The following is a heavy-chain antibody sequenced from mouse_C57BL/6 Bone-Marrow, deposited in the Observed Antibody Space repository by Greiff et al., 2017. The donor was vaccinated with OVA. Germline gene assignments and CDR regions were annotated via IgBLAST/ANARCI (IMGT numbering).Heavy chain of an antibody. Sequence: VQLQESDAELVKPGASVKISCKVSGYTFTDHTIHWMKQRPEQGLEWIGYIYPRDGSTKYNEKFKGKATLTADKSSSTAYMQLNSLTSQDSAVYFCARWNYYGSPFNYWGQGTTLTVSS. J-gene: IGHJ2*01. CDR1: GYTFTDHT. CDR2: IYPRDGST. V-gene: IGHV1-78*01. D-gene: IGHD1-1*01. CDR3: ARWNYYGSPFNY.